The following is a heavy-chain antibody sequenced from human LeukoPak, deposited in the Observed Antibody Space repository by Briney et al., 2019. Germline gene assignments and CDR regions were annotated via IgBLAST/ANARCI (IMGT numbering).Heavy chain of an antibody. Sequence: GGSLSLSCAASRFTFSSYWMHWLRQAPGKGLVWVSRINGDGRSTTSADSVKGRFTISRDNAKNTLYLQMNSLRGEDTAVYYCARGASSGYCFDYWGQGRLVTVSS. CDR2: INGDGRST. J-gene: IGHJ4*02. D-gene: IGHD3-22*01. CDR3: ARGASSGYCFDY. V-gene: IGHV3-74*01. CDR1: RFTFSSYW.